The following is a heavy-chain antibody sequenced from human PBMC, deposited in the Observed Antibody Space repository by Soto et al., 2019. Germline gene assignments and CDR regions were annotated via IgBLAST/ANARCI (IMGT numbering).Heavy chain of an antibody. CDR3: AISQGLYDGTGYYLGWFAP. CDR1: GGSISSYY. D-gene: IGHD3-22*01. V-gene: IGHV4-59*08. J-gene: IGHJ5*02. CDR2: IYYSGST. Sequence: QVQLQESGPGLVKPSETLSLTCTVSGGSISSYYWNWIRQPPGKEPEWIGYIYYSGSTNYNPSLRSRVTISVDTNKHQSSLKLSSLTAADTAVYYCAISQGLYDGTGYYLGWFAPWGQGTLVTVTS.